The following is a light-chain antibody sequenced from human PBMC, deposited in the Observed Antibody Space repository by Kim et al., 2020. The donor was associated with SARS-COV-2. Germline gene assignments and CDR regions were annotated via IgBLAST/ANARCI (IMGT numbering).Light chain of an antibody. CDR2: DVS. Sequence: GKSITISCTGTSSDVGGYKYVSWYQQHPGKAPKLMIYDVSNRPSGVSNRFSGSKSGNTASLTISGLQAEDEADYYCSSYTSSSTLVFGGGTQLTVL. CDR3: SSYTSSSTLV. V-gene: IGLV2-14*03. J-gene: IGLJ2*01. CDR1: SSDVGGYKY.